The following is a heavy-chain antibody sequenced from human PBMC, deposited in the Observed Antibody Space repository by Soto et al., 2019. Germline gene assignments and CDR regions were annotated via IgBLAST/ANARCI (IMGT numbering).Heavy chain of an antibody. J-gene: IGHJ5*02. CDR1: GGSISSYY. Sequence: PSETLSLTCTVSGGSISSYYWSWIRQPPGKGLEWIGYIYYSGSPNYNPSLKSRVTISVDTSKNQFSLKLSSVTVADTAVYYCAREGYYYDSSGYYYQGWFDPWGQGTLVTVSS. V-gene: IGHV4-59*01. D-gene: IGHD3-22*01. CDR3: AREGYYYDSSGYYYQGWFDP. CDR2: IYYSGSP.